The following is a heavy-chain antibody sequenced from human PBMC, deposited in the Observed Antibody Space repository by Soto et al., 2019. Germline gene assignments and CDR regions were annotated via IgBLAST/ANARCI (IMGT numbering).Heavy chain of an antibody. CDR1: GGSISSGGYY. CDR2: IYYSGST. CDR3: ARFGYSTNIGIDY. D-gene: IGHD3-22*01. J-gene: IGHJ4*02. Sequence: PSETLSLTCTVSGGSISSGGYYWSWIRQHPGKGLEWIGYIYYSGSTYYNPSLKSRVTISVDTSKNQFSLKLSSVTAAYTAVYYCARFGYSTNIGIDYWGQGTLVTVSS. V-gene: IGHV4-31*03.